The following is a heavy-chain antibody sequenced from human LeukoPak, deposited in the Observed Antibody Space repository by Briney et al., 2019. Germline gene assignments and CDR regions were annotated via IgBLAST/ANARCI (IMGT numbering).Heavy chain of an antibody. CDR1: GGTFSSYA. D-gene: IGHD3-22*01. CDR3: ARYYYDSSGYVSN. J-gene: IGHJ4*02. Sequence: SVKVSCKASGGTFSSYAISWVRQAAGQGLEWMGRIIPILGIANYAQKFQGRVTITADKSTSTAYMELSSLRSEDTAVYYCARYYYDSSGYVSNWGQGTLVTVSS. V-gene: IGHV1-69*04. CDR2: IIPILGIA.